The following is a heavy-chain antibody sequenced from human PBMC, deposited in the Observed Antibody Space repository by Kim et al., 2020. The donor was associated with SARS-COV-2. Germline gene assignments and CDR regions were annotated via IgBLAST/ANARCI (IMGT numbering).Heavy chain of an antibody. J-gene: IGHJ4*02. CDR3: AGAVVTHTAFDY. D-gene: IGHD2-21*02. Sequence: GGSLRLSCAASGFTFSSYSMNWVRQAPGKGLEWVSSISSSSSYIYYADSVKGRFTISRDNAKNSLYLQMNSLRAEDTAVYYCAGAVVTHTAFDYWGQGTLVTVSS. V-gene: IGHV3-21*01. CDR2: ISSSSSYI. CDR1: GFTFSSYS.